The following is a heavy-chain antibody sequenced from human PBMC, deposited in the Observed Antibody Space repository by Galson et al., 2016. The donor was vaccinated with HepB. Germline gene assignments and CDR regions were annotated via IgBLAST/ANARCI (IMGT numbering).Heavy chain of an antibody. CDR2: ISYDGSKT. CDR1: GFTFSYHG. V-gene: IGHV3-30*18. Sequence: SLRLSCAASGFTFSYHGMHWVRQAPGKGLEWVAVISYDGSKTYYADFVKGRFTISRDTSKKTLYLHMNSLRPEDTAIYFCVKVGNYWGDFDYWGQGTLVTVSS. D-gene: IGHD7-27*01. CDR3: VKVGNYWGDFDY. J-gene: IGHJ4*02.